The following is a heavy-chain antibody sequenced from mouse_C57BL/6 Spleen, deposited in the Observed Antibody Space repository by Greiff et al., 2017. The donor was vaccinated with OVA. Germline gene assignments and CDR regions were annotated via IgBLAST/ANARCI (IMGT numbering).Heavy chain of an antibody. D-gene: IGHD1-1*01. CDR3: ARIAIYGSSSDWYYDV. CDR1: GFSLSTFGMG. CDR2: IWWDDDK. V-gene: IGHV8-8*01. J-gene: IGHJ1*03. Sequence: QVTLKESGPGILQPSPTLSLTCSFSGFSLSTFGMGVGWIRQPSGKGLEWLAHIWWDDDKYYNPALKSRPPISKATSKNQVFLKIANVDTADTATYYGARIAIYGSSSDWYYDVWGTGTTVTVSS.